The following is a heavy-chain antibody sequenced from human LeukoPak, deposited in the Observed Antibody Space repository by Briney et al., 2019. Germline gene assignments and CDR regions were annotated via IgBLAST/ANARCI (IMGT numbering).Heavy chain of an antibody. D-gene: IGHD2-15*01. J-gene: IGHJ6*04. CDR3: AKGVYCSGGSCYSYYYGMDV. Sequence: GGSLRLSCAASGFTFSSYGMHWVRQAPGKGLEWVAVISYDGSNKYYADSVKGRFTISRDNSKNTLYLQMNSLRAEDTAVYYCAKGVYCSGGSCYSYYYGMDVWGKGTTVTVSS. V-gene: IGHV3-30*18. CDR1: GFTFSSYG. CDR2: ISYDGSNK.